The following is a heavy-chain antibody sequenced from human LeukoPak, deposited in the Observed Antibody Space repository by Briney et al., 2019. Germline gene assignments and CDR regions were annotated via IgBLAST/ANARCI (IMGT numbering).Heavy chain of an antibody. V-gene: IGHV5-51*01. CDR3: ARRQGCSSTSCPPDY. CDR2: IYPGDSDT. D-gene: IGHD2-2*01. Sequence: GESLKISCRGSGYSFTTYWIGWVRQMPGKGLDWMGIIYPGDSDTRYTPSFQGQVTMSADKSINTASLQWSSLKASDTAMYYCARRQGCSSTSCPPDYWGQGTLVTVSP. CDR1: GYSFTTYW. J-gene: IGHJ4*02.